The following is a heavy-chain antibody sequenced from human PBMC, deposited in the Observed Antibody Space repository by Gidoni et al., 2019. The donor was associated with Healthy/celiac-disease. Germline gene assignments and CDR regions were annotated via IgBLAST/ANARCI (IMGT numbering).Heavy chain of an antibody. J-gene: IGHJ4*02. CDR3: AGGRRTARYSYGDY. CDR2: INTNTGDP. Sequence: QVQLVQSGSEFKKPGASVKLSCKASGYTFTSYAMNWVRQDPGQGREWMGWINTNTGDPTYAQGCTGRFVFSLDTSVSTAYLQVFSLMAEDTTVYYCAGGRRTARYSYGDYWGQRTLVTVSS. CDR1: GYTFTSYA. D-gene: IGHD5-18*01. V-gene: IGHV7-4-1*01.